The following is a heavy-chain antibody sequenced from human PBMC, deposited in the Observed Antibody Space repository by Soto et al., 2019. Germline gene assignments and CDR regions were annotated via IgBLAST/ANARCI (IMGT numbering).Heavy chain of an antibody. CDR3: AKKVNSGPGSQYFDY. CDR2: FRTSGDGGTT. CDR1: GFSFDDYA. D-gene: IGHD3-10*01. J-gene: IGHJ4*02. V-gene: IGHV3-23*04. Sequence: EVQLVESGGGLVQPGRSLRLSCAASGFSFDDYAMHWVRQAPGRGLEWVSGFRTSGDGGTTYYADSVKGRFTISRDNSKNMLFLQMNSLRAEDTAIYYCAKKVNSGPGSQYFDYWGQGTLVTVSS.